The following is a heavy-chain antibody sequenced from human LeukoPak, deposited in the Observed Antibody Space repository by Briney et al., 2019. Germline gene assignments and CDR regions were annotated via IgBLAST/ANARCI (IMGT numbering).Heavy chain of an antibody. V-gene: IGHV3-23*01. J-gene: IGHJ3*02. CDR3: AEDSESLDAFDI. Sequence: GGSLRLSCAASGFTFSSYAMSWVRQAPGKGLEWVSAISGSGGSTYYADSVKGRFTISRDNSKNTLYLQMNSLRAEDTAVYYCAEDSESLDAFDIWGQGTMVTVSS. CDR2: ISGSGGST. CDR1: GFTFSSYA.